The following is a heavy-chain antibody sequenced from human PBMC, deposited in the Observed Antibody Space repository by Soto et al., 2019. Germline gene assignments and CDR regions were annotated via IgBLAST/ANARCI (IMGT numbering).Heavy chain of an antibody. V-gene: IGHV3-74*01. D-gene: IGHD5-12*01. Sequence: GGSLRLSCAASGFTLSWYWMHWVRQAPGKGLVWVSRIHSDGSTTTYADSVKGRFTISRDSAKNTLYLQMNSLRAEDTAVYYCARDFMATINYGMDVWGQGTTVTVSS. CDR2: IHSDGSTT. J-gene: IGHJ6*02. CDR1: GFTLSWYW. CDR3: ARDFMATINYGMDV.